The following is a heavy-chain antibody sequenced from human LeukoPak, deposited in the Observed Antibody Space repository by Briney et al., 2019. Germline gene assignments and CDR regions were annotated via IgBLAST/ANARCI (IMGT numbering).Heavy chain of an antibody. V-gene: IGHV4-34*01. CDR3: ASSGLWLAPYYYGMDV. J-gene: IGHJ6*02. Sequence: PSETLSLTCAVYGGSFSDYYWSWIRQPPGKGLEWIGEINHSGSTNYNPSLKSRVTISVDTSKNQFSLKLSSVTAADTAVYYCASSGLWLAPYYYGMDVWGQGTTVTVSS. CDR1: GGSFSDYY. D-gene: IGHD6-19*01. CDR2: INHSGST.